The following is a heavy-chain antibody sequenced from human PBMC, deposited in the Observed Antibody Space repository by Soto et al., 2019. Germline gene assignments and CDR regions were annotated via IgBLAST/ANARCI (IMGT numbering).Heavy chain of an antibody. Sequence: SETLSLTCTVSGGSISSGGYYWSWIRQHPGKGLEWIGYIYYSGSTYYNPSLKSRVTISVDTSKNQFSLKLSSVTAADTAVYYCARAKLDYYGSGSYNVFDYWGQGTLVTVSS. D-gene: IGHD3-10*01. CDR2: IYYSGST. CDR1: GGSISSGGYY. CDR3: ARAKLDYYGSGSYNVFDY. V-gene: IGHV4-31*03. J-gene: IGHJ4*02.